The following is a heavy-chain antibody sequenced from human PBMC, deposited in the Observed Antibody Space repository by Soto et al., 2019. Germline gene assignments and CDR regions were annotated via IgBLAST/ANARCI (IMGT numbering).Heavy chain of an antibody. CDR3: AKVAGYCSSTSCSHFDY. CDR1: GFTFSSYG. CDR2: ISYDGSNK. V-gene: IGHV3-30*18. D-gene: IGHD2-2*01. Sequence: QVQLVESGGGVVQPGRSLRLSCAASGFTFSSYGMHWVRQAPGKGLEWVAVISYDGSNKYYADSVKGRFTISRDNSKNXXYLQMNSLIAEDTAVYYCAKVAGYCSSTSCSHFDYWGQGTLVTVSS. J-gene: IGHJ4*02.